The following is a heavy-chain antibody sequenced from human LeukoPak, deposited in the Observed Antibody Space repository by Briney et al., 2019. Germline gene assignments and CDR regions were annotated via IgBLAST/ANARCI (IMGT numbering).Heavy chain of an antibody. Sequence: ASVKVSCKASGYIFTGYYMHWVRQAPGQGLEWMGWINPKSGGTNYAQKFQGGVTMTRDTSISTAYMELSRLRSDDTAVYYCARDEPITAGERGDYWGQGTLVTVSS. J-gene: IGHJ4*02. CDR1: GYIFTGYY. D-gene: IGHD6-13*01. CDR3: ARDEPITAGERGDY. CDR2: INPKSGGT. V-gene: IGHV1-2*02.